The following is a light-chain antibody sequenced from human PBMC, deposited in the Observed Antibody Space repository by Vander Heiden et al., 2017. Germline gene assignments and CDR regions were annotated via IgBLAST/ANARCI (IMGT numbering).Light chain of an antibody. J-gene: IGKJ4*01. CDR3: KQTYSSRPT. CDR1: QSISTH. Sequence: DIQLTQSPSSLSPSLGAGVTNTYRASQSISTHLNWYQQKPGKAPKLLIYGAYNLQSGVPSRFSGSGSGTDFTLTISSLQPEEFATYYCKQTYSSRPTFGGGTKVGIK. V-gene: IGKV1-39*01. CDR2: GAY.